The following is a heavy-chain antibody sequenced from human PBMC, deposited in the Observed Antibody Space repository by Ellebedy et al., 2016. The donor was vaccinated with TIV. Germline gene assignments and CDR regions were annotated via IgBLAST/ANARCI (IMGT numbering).Heavy chain of an antibody. D-gene: IGHD3-3*01. V-gene: IGHV3-53*04. CDR3: ASPGYYGPFDH. Sequence: GESLKISCEASGFTVSSSYLSWVRQAPGKGLEWVSTIYNGGSTNYADSVKGRFTISRHSSKNMLYLQMNALRLEDTAVYYCASPGYYGPFDHWGRGTLVTVSS. CDR2: IYNGGST. CDR1: GFTVSSSY. J-gene: IGHJ4*02.